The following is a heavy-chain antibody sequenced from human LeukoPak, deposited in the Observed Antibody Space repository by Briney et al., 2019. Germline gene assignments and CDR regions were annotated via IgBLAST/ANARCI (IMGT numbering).Heavy chain of an antibody. CDR1: GYTFTAYY. CDR2: INPGSGDS. D-gene: IGHD6-25*01. CDR3: ATSQYEGLVAALDF. V-gene: IGHV1-2*02. J-gene: IGHJ4*02. Sequence: ASVKVSCEASGYTFTAYYMHWVRQAPGQGLEWVAYINPGSGDSNSAQKFQGRVTMSRDTSISTAYMELTRLRPDDTAVYFCATSQYEGLVAALDFWGQGTQVTVSS.